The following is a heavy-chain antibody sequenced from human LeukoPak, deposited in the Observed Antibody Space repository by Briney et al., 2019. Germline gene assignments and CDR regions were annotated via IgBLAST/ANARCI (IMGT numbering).Heavy chain of an antibody. CDR2: IKQDGSEE. CDR3: ARERGGYNTFDY. D-gene: IGHD5-18*01. Sequence: PGGSLRLSCAASGFTFSTSWMTWVRQAPGKGLEWVANIKQDGSEEYYVDSVKGRFTISRDNTKNSLYLQMSSLRAEDTAVYYCARERGGYNTFDYWGQGTLVSVSS. V-gene: IGHV3-7*01. J-gene: IGHJ4*02. CDR1: GFTFSTSW.